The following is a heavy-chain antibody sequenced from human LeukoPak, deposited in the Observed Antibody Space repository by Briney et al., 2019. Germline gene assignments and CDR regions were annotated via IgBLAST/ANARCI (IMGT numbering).Heavy chain of an antibody. CDR3: ATSEARSNGWYVY. CDR1: GFTLSSYW. D-gene: IGHD6-19*01. Sequence: GGSLRLSCAASGFTLSSYWMHWVRQAPGKGLVWVSRINSDGTSTTYADSVKGRFTISRDNAKNMLYLQMNSLRAEDTAVYYCATSEARSNGWYVYWGQGTLVTVSS. V-gene: IGHV3-74*01. CDR2: INSDGTST. J-gene: IGHJ4*02.